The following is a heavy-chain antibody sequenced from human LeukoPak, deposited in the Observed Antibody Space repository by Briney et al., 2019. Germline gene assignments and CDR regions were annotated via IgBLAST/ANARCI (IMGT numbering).Heavy chain of an antibody. CDR2: INHSGST. Sequence: SETLSLTCAVYGGSFSGYYWSWIRQPPGKGLEWIGEINHSGSTHYNPSLKSRVTISVDASKNQFSLKLSSVTAADTAVYYCAREDTLGAFDIWGQGTMVTVSS. J-gene: IGHJ3*02. CDR3: AREDTLGAFDI. D-gene: IGHD2-15*01. CDR1: GGSFSGYY. V-gene: IGHV4-34*01.